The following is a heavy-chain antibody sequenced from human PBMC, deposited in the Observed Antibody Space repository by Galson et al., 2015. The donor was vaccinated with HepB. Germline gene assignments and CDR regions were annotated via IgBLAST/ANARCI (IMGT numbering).Heavy chain of an antibody. CDR3: ARKNYGDSYDM. V-gene: IGHV3-20*04. CDR1: GFIFNDYG. D-gene: IGHD3-16*01. J-gene: IGHJ3*02. Sequence: SLRLSCAASGFIFNDYGMTWVRQAPGKGLQWVSGIFYNGGGTHYVDSVKGRFTISRDNAKKSLYLQMNNLRVDDTALYFRARKNYGDSYDMWGQGTMVTVS. CDR2: IFYNGGGT.